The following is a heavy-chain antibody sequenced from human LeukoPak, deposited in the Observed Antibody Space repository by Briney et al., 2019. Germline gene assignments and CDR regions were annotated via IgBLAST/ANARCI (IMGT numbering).Heavy chain of an antibody. D-gene: IGHD2-2*02. CDR2: IYPGDSDT. CDR3: VRTVGYCSSTSCYRNFDY. J-gene: IGHJ4*02. V-gene: IGHV5-51*01. CDR1: GYSFANYW. Sequence: GESLKISCKGSGYSFANYWIAWVRRMPGKGLEWMGIIYPGDSDTRYSPSFQGQVTISADKSISTAYLQWSSLKASDTAIYYCVRTVGYCSSTSCYRNFDYWGQGTLVTVSS.